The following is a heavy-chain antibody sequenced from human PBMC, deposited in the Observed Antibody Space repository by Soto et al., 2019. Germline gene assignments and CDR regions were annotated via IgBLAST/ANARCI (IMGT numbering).Heavy chain of an antibody. CDR2: ISGSGGST. D-gene: IGHD3-10*01. J-gene: IGHJ4*02. Sequence: EVQLLESGGGLVQPGGSLRLSCAASGFTFSSYAMSWVRQAPGKGLEWVSAISGSGGSTYYADSVKGRFTISRDNSKNKLYLQMLSLRAEDTAVYYCAKSPAIITMVRGVILTFDYWGQGTLVTVSS. CDR3: AKSPAIITMVRGVILTFDY. CDR1: GFTFSSYA. V-gene: IGHV3-23*01.